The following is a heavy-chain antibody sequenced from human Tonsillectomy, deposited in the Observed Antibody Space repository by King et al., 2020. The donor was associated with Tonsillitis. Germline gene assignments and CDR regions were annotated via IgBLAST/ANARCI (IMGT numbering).Heavy chain of an antibody. Sequence: VQLVESGGGVVQPGRSLRLSCAASGFTFSSYAMHWVRQAPGKGLEWVALISFDGSNKYYANSVKGRFTISRDNSKNTLYLQMNSLRAEDTAVYYCATNEAGTDYWGQGTLVTVSS. CDR2: ISFDGSNK. J-gene: IGHJ4*02. CDR1: GFTFSSYA. CDR3: ATNEAGTDY. V-gene: IGHV3-30*14. D-gene: IGHD6-19*01.